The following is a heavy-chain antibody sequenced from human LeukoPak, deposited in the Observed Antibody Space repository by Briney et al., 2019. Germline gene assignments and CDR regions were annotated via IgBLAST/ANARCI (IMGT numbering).Heavy chain of an antibody. J-gene: IGHJ3*02. CDR2: IYYSGST. CDR1: GGSISSSSYY. CDR3: ARAVAGTGMEAFDI. D-gene: IGHD6-19*01. V-gene: IGHV4-39*07. Sequence: SETLSLTCTVSGGSISSSSYYWGWIRQPPGKGLEWIGSIYYSGSTYYNPSLKSRVTISVDTSKNQFSLKLSSVTAADTAVYYCARAVAGTGMEAFDIWGQGTMVTVSS.